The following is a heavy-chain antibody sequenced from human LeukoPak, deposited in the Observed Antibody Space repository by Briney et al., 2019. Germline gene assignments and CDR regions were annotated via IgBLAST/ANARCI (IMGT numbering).Heavy chain of an antibody. CDR1: GDSITSSSYY. J-gene: IGHJ4*02. V-gene: IGHV4-39*07. CDR3: ARPIRN. CDR2: MYYTGTI. Sequence: PSETLSLTCTVSGDSITSSSYYWGWIRQPPGKGLEWIGTMYYTGTIYYNPSLKSRVTISVDTSKNLFSLSLSSVTAADTAVYYCARPIRNWGQGTLVIVSS.